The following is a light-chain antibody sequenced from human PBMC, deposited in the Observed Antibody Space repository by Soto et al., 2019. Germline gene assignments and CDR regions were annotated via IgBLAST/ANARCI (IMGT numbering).Light chain of an antibody. CDR1: QSVSSSS. Sequence: EIVLTQSPGTLSLSPGERATLTCRASQSVSSSSLAWYQQEPGQAPRLLIYGASSRATGIPDRFSGSGSGTDFTLTISRLEPEDFAVYYCQMFGSSSWTFGQGTRWIS. J-gene: IGKJ1*01. CDR3: QMFGSSSWT. V-gene: IGKV3-20*01. CDR2: GAS.